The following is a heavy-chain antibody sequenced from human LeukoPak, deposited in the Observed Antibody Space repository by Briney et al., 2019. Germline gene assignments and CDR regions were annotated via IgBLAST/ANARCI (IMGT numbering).Heavy chain of an antibody. V-gene: IGHV4-61*02. CDR3: ASGLNWGFSDWFDP. D-gene: IGHD7-27*01. CDR2: IYTSGST. CDR1: GGSISSGSYY. J-gene: IGHJ5*02. Sequence: SQTLSLTCTVSGGSISSGSYYWSWIRQPAGKGLEWIGRIYTSGSTNYNPSLKSRVTISVDTSKNQFSLKLSSVTAADTAVYYCASGLNWGFSDWFDPWGQGTLVTVSS.